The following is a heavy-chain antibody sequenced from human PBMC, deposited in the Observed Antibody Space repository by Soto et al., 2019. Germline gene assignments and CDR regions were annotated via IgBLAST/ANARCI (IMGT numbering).Heavy chain of an antibody. CDR1: GGSISSGGYY. Sequence: SETLSLTCTVSGGSISSGGYYWSWIRQHPGKGLEWFGYIYYSGSTYYNPSLKSRATISVNTSKNQFSLKLSSVTAAATAVYYWARDRAAGGNYYYYGMDVWGQGTTVTVSS. J-gene: IGHJ6*02. D-gene: IGHD6-13*01. V-gene: IGHV4-31*03. CDR2: IYYSGST. CDR3: ARDRAAGGNYYYYGMDV.